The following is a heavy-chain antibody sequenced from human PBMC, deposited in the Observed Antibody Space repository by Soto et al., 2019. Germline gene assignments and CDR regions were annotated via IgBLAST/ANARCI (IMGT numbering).Heavy chain of an antibody. J-gene: IGHJ5*02. V-gene: IGHV4-39*07. CDR2: IYYSGST. CDR1: GGSISSSDYF. Sequence: PSETLSLTCTVSGGSISSSDYFWGWVRQPPGKGLEWIGTIYYSGSTYYNPSLNSRLTISVDTSKNQFSLKLTSVTAADTAVYYCARDPAPWGQGTLVTVSS. CDR3: ARDPAP.